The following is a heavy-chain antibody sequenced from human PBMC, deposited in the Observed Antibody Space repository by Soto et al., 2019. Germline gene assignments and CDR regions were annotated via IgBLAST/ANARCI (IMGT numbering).Heavy chain of an antibody. J-gene: IGHJ4*02. CDR3: ARHQAGIYPSFDY. V-gene: IGHV5-10-1*01. Sequence: PRESLKISCQASAYSFTSYWISWVRQMPGKGLEWMGKINPTDSYVNYSPSFQGHVTISTDKSISTAYLQWSSLKASDTAIYFCARHQAGIYPSFDYWGQGTLVTVSS. CDR2: INPTDSYV. D-gene: IGHD1-26*01. CDR1: AYSFTSYW.